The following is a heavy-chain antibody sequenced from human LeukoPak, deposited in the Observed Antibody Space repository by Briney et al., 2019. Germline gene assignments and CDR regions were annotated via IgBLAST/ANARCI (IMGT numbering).Heavy chain of an antibody. Sequence: SETLSLTCAVSGGSISSGGYSWSWIRQPPGKGLEWIGYIYHSGSTYYNPSLKSRVTISVDRSKNQFSLKLSSVTAADTAVYYCARTIAVAGTCYFDYWGQGTLVTVSS. J-gene: IGHJ4*02. CDR3: ARTIAVAGTCYFDY. V-gene: IGHV4-30-2*01. D-gene: IGHD6-19*01. CDR1: GGSISSGGYS. CDR2: IYHSGST.